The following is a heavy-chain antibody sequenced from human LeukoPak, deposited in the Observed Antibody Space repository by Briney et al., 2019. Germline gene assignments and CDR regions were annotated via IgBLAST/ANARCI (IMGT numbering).Heavy chain of an antibody. J-gene: IGHJ4*02. CDR2: IKQDGGVK. CDR3: ARGGWLVRSY. Sequence: GGSLRLSCAASGFPFSSYWMSWVRQAPGKGLEWVAYIKQDGGVKYYVDSVKGRFTISRDNAKNSLYLQMNSLRAEDTAVYYCARGGWLVRSYWGQGTLVTVSS. V-gene: IGHV3-7*01. CDR1: GFPFSSYW. D-gene: IGHD6-19*01.